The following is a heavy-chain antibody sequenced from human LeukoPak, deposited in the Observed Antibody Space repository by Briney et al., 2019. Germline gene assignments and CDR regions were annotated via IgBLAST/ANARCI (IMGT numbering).Heavy chain of an antibody. V-gene: IGHV3-23*01. CDR3: AKDLWDSGSQAYFDY. CDR1: GFTFSNYA. D-gene: IGHD3-10*01. Sequence: GSLRLSCAASGFTFSNYAMSWVRQAPGKGLEWVSAISGSGGSTYYADSVKGRFTISRDNSKNTLYLQMNSLRAEDTAVYYCAKDLWDSGSQAYFDYWGQGTLVAVSS. CDR2: ISGSGGST. J-gene: IGHJ4*02.